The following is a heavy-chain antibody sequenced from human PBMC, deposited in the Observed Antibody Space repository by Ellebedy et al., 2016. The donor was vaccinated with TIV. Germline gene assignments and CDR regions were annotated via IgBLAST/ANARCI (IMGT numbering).Heavy chain of an antibody. CDR2: IYPGDSDT. CDR3: ARQAITGTHNY. J-gene: IGHJ4*02. V-gene: IGHV5-51*01. D-gene: IGHD1-20*01. CDR1: GYSFTSYW. Sequence: GESLKISCKGSGYSFTSYWIGWVRQMPGKGLEWMGIIYPGDSDTRYTPSLHGQVTISADKSIRTAYLQWSSLKAADTAMYYCARQAITGTHNYWGQGTLVTVSS.